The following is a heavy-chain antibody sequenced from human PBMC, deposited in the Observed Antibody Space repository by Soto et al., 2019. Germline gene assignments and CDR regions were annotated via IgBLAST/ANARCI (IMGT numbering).Heavy chain of an antibody. J-gene: IGHJ6*02. Sequence: ASVKVSCKASGYTFTSYGISWVRQAPGQGLEWMGWISAYNGNTNYAQKLQGRVTMTTDTSTSTAYMELRSLRSDDTAVYYCAREQIQLWLRYYYYYGMDVWGQGTTVTVSS. CDR3: AREQIQLWLRYYYYYGMDV. V-gene: IGHV1-18*01. D-gene: IGHD5-18*01. CDR1: GYTFTSYG. CDR2: ISAYNGNT.